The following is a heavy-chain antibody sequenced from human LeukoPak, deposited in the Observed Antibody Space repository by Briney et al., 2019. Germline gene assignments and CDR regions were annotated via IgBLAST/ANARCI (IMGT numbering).Heavy chain of an antibody. V-gene: IGHV4-59*12. CDR1: GGSISSYY. D-gene: IGHD2-2*01. CDR3: ARARCSSTSCPLDY. CDR2: IYYSGST. J-gene: IGHJ4*02. Sequence: SETLSLTCTVSGGSISSYYWSWIRQPPGKGLEWIGYIYYSGSTNYNPSLKSRVTMSVDTSKNQFSLKLSSVTAADTAVYYCARARCSSTSCPLDYWGQGTLVTVSS.